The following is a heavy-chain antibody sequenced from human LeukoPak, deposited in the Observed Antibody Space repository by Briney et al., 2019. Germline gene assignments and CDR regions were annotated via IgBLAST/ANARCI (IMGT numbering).Heavy chain of an antibody. CDR1: GGSISSNY. J-gene: IGHJ3*02. Sequence: SETLSLTCSVSGGSISSNYWSWIRQPPGKGLEWIGYMYYMRTTNYNPSLKSRLTISLDTSKNQFSLNLSSVTAADTAVYHCARVVGDWLAFDIWGQGTMVIVSS. CDR3: ARVVGDWLAFDI. D-gene: IGHD2-21*02. CDR2: MYYMRTT. V-gene: IGHV4-59*01.